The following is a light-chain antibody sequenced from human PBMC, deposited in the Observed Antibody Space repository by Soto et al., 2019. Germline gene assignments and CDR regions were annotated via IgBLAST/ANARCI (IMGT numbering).Light chain of an antibody. Sequence: DIPITQFPSSLSASVGDRTTITCRASQSVSTYLNWYQQKPGEAPKLLIYAASSLQSGVPSKFSGSGSGTDFTLIISSLQPEDSATYFCQQSYSTPPTFGQGTKVEIK. CDR3: QQSYSTPPT. J-gene: IGKJ1*01. CDR1: QSVSTY. CDR2: AAS. V-gene: IGKV1-39*01.